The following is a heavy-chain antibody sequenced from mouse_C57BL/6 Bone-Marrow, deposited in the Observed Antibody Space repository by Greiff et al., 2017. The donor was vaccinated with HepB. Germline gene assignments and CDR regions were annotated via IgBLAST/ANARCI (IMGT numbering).Heavy chain of an antibody. V-gene: IGHV3-6*01. Sequence: EVQLQQSGPGLVKPSQSLSLTCSVTGYSITSGYYWNWIRQFPGNKLEWMGYISYDGSNNYNPSLKNRISITRDTSKNLFFLKLNTVTTEDTATYYYARGLWLRRGNWGQGTTLTVSS. D-gene: IGHD2-2*01. CDR1: GYSITSGYY. CDR2: ISYDGSN. J-gene: IGHJ2*01. CDR3: ARGLWLRRGN.